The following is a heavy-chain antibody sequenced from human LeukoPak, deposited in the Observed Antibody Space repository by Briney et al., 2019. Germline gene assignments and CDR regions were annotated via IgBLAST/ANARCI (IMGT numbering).Heavy chain of an antibody. CDR1: GFTFSGYG. V-gene: IGHV3-23*01. CDR2: ISGSGGST. J-gene: IGHJ3*02. CDR3: AKGGYSGYYYLDAFDI. D-gene: IGHD3-22*01. Sequence: PGGSLRLSCAASGFTFSGYGMSWVRQAPGKGLEWVSAISGSGGSTYYADSVKGRFTISRDNSKNTLYLQMNSLRAEDTAVYYCAKGGYSGYYYLDAFDIWGQGTMVTVSS.